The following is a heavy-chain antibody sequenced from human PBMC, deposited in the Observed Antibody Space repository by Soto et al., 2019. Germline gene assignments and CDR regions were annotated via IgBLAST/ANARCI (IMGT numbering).Heavy chain of an antibody. CDR3: ARITMVRGVMAPPFQGWFDP. CDR1: CGSISSGGYY. CDR2: IYYSGST. D-gene: IGHD3-10*01. J-gene: IGHJ5*02. V-gene: IGHV4-31*03. Sequence: SETLSLTCTVSCGSISSGGYYWSWIRQHPGKGLEWIGYIYYSGSTYYNPSLKSRVTISVDTSKNQFSLKLSSVTAADTAVYYCARITMVRGVMAPPFQGWFDPWGQGTLVTVSS.